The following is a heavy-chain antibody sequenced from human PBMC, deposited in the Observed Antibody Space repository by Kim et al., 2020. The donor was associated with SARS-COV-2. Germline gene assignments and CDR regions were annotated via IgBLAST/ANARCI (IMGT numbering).Heavy chain of an antibody. CDR1: GGSFSGYY. Sequence: SETLSLTCAVYGGSFSGYYWSWIRQPPGKGLEWIGEINHSGSTNYNPSLKSRVTISVDTSKNQFSLKLSSVTAADTAVYYCARDDYHVDSSSWYYYYYGMDVWGQGTTVTVSS. CDR3: ARDDYHVDSSSWYYYYYGMDV. J-gene: IGHJ6*02. CDR2: INHSGST. V-gene: IGHV4-34*01. D-gene: IGHD6-13*01.